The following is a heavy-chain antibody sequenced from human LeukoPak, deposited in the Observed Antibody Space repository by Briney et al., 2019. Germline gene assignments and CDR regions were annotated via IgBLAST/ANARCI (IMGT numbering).Heavy chain of an antibody. CDR1: GFIFSGYW. Sequence: TGGSLRLSCAASGFIFSGYWMHWVRQGPGKGLVWVSRSNSDGSRTDYADSVKGRFTISRDNAKNRLYLQMNSLRAEDTAVYYCARDDGVRGVFDYWGQGTLVTVSS. CDR2: SNSDGSRT. J-gene: IGHJ4*02. CDR3: ARDDGVRGVFDY. D-gene: IGHD3-10*01. V-gene: IGHV3-74*01.